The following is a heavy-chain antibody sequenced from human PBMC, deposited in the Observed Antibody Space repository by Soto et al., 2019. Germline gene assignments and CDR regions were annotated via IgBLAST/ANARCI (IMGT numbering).Heavy chain of an antibody. Sequence: GGSLRLSCAASGFTFSSYAMSWVRQAPGKGLEWVSAISGSGGSTYYADSVKGRFTISRDNSKNTLYLQMNSLRAEDTAVYYCAKDLGDGYNLGAFDYWGQGTLVTVSS. V-gene: IGHV3-23*01. D-gene: IGHD5-12*01. J-gene: IGHJ4*02. CDR1: GFTFSSYA. CDR3: AKDLGDGYNLGAFDY. CDR2: ISGSGGST.